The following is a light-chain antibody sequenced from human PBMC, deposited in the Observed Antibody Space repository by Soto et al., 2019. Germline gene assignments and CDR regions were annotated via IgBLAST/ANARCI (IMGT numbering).Light chain of an antibody. J-gene: IGKJ5*01. CDR3: QQGYSSPIT. Sequence: DIQMTQSPSTLSASVGDRVTITCRASQSISGWLAWYQQKPGIAPKLLIYKSSTLQSGVPSGFSGSGSGTDFTLTISSLQPEDFATYYCQQGYSSPITFGQGTRLEIK. CDR2: KSS. V-gene: IGKV1-5*03. CDR1: QSISGW.